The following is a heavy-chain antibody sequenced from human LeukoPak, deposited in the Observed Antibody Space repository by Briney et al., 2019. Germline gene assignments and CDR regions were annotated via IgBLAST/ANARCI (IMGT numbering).Heavy chain of an antibody. Sequence: ASVKVSCKASGGTFSSYAISWVRQAPGQGLEWMGGIIPIFGTANYAQKFQGRVTITADESTSTAYMELSSLRSEDTAVYYCARDLGERGSYGMDVWGQGTTVTVSS. CDR3: ARDLGERGSYGMDV. CDR1: GGTFSSYA. J-gene: IGHJ6*02. CDR2: IIPIFGTA. V-gene: IGHV1-69*13. D-gene: IGHD3-10*01.